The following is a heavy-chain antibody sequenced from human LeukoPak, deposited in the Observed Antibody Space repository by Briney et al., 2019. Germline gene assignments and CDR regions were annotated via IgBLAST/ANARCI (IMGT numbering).Heavy chain of an antibody. V-gene: IGHV4-59*01. CDR3: ARRGGYSSGWAHFDY. CDR2: IYYSGST. Sequence: SETLSLTCTVSGGSISSYYWSWIRQPPGKGLEWIGYIYYSGSTNYNPSLKSRVTISVDTSKNQFSLKLSSVTAADTAVYYCARRGGYSSGWAHFDYWGQGTLVTVSS. D-gene: IGHD6-19*01. J-gene: IGHJ4*02. CDR1: GGSISSYY.